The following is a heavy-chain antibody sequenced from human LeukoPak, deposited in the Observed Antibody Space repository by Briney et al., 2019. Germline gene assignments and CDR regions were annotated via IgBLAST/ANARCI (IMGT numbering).Heavy chain of an antibody. D-gene: IGHD7-27*01. Sequence: ASVKVSCKASGYTFTGYYMHWVRQAPGQGLEWMGWINPNSGGTNYAQKFQGRVTMTRDTSISTAYMELSRLRSDDTAVYYCARDGPGDPLGFYYWGQGTLVTVSS. CDR1: GYTFTGYY. CDR3: ARDGPGDPLGFYY. J-gene: IGHJ4*02. CDR2: INPNSGGT. V-gene: IGHV1-2*02.